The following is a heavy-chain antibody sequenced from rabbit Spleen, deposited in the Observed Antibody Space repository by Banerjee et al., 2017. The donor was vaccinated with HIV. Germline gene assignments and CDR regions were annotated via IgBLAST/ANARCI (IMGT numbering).Heavy chain of an antibody. CDR1: GIDFNNYYY. J-gene: IGHJ4*01. V-gene: IGHV1S40*01. CDR2: INTGSSGYT. CDR3: ARDAAGREDFNL. Sequence: QSLEESGGGLVQPEGSLTLTCKASGIDFNNYYYMCWVRQAPGKGLEWIGCINTGSSGYTYYANWASGRFTISRTSSTTVTLQMTSLTAADTATYFCARDAAGREDFNLWGQGTLVTVS. D-gene: IGHD4-2*01.